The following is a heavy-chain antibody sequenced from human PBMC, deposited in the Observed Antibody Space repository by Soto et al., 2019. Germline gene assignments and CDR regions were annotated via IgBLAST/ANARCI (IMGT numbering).Heavy chain of an antibody. Sequence: PGGSLRLSCAASGFTFSSYGMHWVRQAPGKGLEWVAVISYDGSNKYYADSVKGRFTISRDNSKNTLYLQMNSLRAEDTAVYYCARDFVATMIVVVPPPGFDPWGQGTLVTVSS. J-gene: IGHJ5*02. CDR1: GFTFSSYG. CDR3: ARDFVATMIVVVPPPGFDP. CDR2: ISYDGSNK. D-gene: IGHD3-22*01. V-gene: IGHV3-30*03.